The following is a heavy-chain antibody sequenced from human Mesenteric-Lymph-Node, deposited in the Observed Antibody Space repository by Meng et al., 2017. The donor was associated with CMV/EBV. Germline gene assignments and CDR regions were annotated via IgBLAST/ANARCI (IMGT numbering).Heavy chain of an antibody. Sequence: SETLSLTCTVSGYSISSGYYWSWIRQPPGKGLEWIGEINHSGSTNYNPSLKSRVTISVDTSKNQFSLKLSSVTAADTAVYYCARQGSRVKYSGSYDYYYGMDVWGQGTTVTVSS. D-gene: IGHD1-26*01. CDR1: GYSISSGYY. CDR2: INHSGST. J-gene: IGHJ6*02. V-gene: IGHV4-38-2*02. CDR3: ARQGSRVKYSGSYDYYYGMDV.